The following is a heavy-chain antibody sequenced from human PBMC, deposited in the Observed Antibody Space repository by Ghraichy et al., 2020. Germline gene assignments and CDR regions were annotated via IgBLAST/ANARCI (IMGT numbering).Heavy chain of an antibody. J-gene: IGHJ4*02. D-gene: IGHD2-15*01. Sequence: GGSLRLSCAASGFTFSSYSMNWVRQAPGKGLEWVSSISSSSSYIYYADSVKGRFTISRDNAKNSLYLQMNSLRAEDTAVYYCAATIVVVVAATRGEIDYWGQGTLVTVSS. CDR2: ISSSSSYI. CDR3: AATIVVVVAATRGEIDY. CDR1: GFTFSSYS. V-gene: IGHV3-21*01.